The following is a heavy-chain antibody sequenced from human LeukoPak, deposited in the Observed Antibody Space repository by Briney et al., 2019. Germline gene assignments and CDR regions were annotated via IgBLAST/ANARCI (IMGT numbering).Heavy chain of an antibody. CDR1: GYTFTGYY. D-gene: IGHD2-2*01. CDR3: ARRGSSTSHMDV. V-gene: IGHV1-2*02. Sequence: ASVKVSCKASGYTFTGYYMDWVRQAPGQGLEWMGWINPNSGGTNYAQKFQGRVSMTRDTSISTAYMELSRLRSDDTAVYYCARRGSSTSHMDVWGKGTKVTVSS. J-gene: IGHJ6*03. CDR2: INPNSGGT.